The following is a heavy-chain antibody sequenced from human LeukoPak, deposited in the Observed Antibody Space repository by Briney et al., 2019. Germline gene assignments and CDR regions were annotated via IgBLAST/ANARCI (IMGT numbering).Heavy chain of an antibody. CDR2: IRSKANSYAT. D-gene: IGHD6-19*01. CDR3: TIAVAGTDY. J-gene: IGHJ4*02. V-gene: IGHV3-73*01. Sequence: GGSLRLSCAASGFTFSGSAMPWVRQASGKGLEWVGRIRSKANSYATAYAASVKGRFTISRDDSKNTAYLQMNSLKTEDTAVYYCTIAVAGTDYWGQGTLVTVSS. CDR1: GFTFSGSA.